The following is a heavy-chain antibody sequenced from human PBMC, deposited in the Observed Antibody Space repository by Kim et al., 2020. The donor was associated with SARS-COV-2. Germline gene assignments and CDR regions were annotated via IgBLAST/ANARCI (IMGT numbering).Heavy chain of an antibody. Sequence: GGSLRLSCEAAGFTFSGYWIHWVRQAPGKGLVWVACISRDGSVTTYADSVKGRFTISRDNTRNTLYLQMNSLGAEDTAVYYCARDMDSTVFDHWGQGTLV. V-gene: IGHV3-74*01. CDR2: ISRDGSVT. D-gene: IGHD2-15*01. CDR3: ARDMDSTVFDH. CDR1: GFTFSGYW. J-gene: IGHJ4*02.